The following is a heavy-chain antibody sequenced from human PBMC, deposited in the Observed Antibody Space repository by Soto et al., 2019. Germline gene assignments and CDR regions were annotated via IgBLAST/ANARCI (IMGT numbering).Heavy chain of an antibody. V-gene: IGHV1-8*01. CDR2: INPNSGNI. J-gene: IGHJ4*02. D-gene: IGHD3-10*01. Sequence: ASVKVSCKASGDTFTTYDVNWVRQATGHGLEWMGWINPNSGNIGYAQRFQGRVTMTRDTAIRTAYMEVSSLRSDDTAVYYCARGRASGSYYLLDYWGQGTLVTVSS. CDR1: GDTFTTYD. CDR3: ARGRASGSYYLLDY.